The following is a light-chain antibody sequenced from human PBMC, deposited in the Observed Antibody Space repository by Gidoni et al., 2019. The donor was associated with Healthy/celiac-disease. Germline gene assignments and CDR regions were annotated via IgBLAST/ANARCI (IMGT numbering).Light chain of an antibody. J-gene: IGKJ3*01. Sequence: DIPLNQAPSSLSASVGDRVTITCRASQGISNYLAWYQQKPGKVPKLLIYAASTLQSGVPSRFSGSGSGTDFTLTISSLQPEDVATYYCQKYNSAPCTFGPXTKVDIK. V-gene: IGKV1-27*01. CDR3: QKYNSAPCT. CDR1: QGISNY. CDR2: AAS.